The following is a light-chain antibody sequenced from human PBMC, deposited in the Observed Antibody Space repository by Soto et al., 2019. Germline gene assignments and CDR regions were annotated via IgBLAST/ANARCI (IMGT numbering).Light chain of an antibody. CDR1: QSIQSAY. Sequence: EIVLTQSPGTLSLAPGERATLSCRASQSIQSAYLAWYQQKLGQAPRLLIYGASSRATGIPDRFSGSGSGADFTLTIKRLEPADFAVYYCQHYSSSPMYTFGQGTKLEIK. CDR3: QHYSSSPMYT. V-gene: IGKV3-20*01. J-gene: IGKJ2*01. CDR2: GAS.